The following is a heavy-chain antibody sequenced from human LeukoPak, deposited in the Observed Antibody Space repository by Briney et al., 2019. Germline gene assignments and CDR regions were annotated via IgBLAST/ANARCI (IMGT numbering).Heavy chain of an antibody. D-gene: IGHD3-22*01. CDR2: IGDST. CDR1: GFTFSSYA. CDR3: AKAYYDFTRGFDY. Sequence: PGGSLRLSCAASGFTFSSYAMSWVRQAPGKGLEWVSTIGDSTYYADSVKGRLTISRGNSKNTLYLQMNSLRAEDTAVYYCAKAYYDFTRGFDYWGQGTLVTVSS. V-gene: IGHV3-23*01. J-gene: IGHJ4*02.